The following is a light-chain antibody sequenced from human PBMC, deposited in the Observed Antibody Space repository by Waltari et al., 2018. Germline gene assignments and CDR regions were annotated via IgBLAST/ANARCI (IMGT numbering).Light chain of an antibody. Sequence: DIVMTQSPDSLAVSLGERATINCKSSQSVLYSSNNKNYLAWYQQKPGHPPNLHIYWASTRESGVPDRFSGSGSGTDFTLTISSLQAEDVAVYFCQQYYATPSFGQGTKVEIK. J-gene: IGKJ1*01. CDR2: WAS. CDR3: QQYYATPS. CDR1: QSVLYSSNNKNY. V-gene: IGKV4-1*01.